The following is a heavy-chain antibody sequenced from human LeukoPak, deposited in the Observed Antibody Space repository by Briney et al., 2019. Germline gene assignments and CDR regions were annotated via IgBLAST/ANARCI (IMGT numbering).Heavy chain of an antibody. J-gene: IGHJ5*02. CDR1: GFTFSSYG. CDR2: ISYDGSNK. Sequence: GGPLRLSCAASGFTFSSYGMHWVRQAPGKGLEWVAVISYDGSNKYYADSVKGRFTISRDNSKNTLYLQMNSLRAEDTAVYYCAKHSSSGAGNWFDPWGQGTLVTVSS. V-gene: IGHV3-30*18. D-gene: IGHD6-13*01. CDR3: AKHSSSGAGNWFDP.